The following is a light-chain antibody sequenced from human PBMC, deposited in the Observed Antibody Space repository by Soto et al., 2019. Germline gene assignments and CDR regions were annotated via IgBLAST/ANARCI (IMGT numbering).Light chain of an antibody. Sequence: QSALTQPPSASGSPGQSVTISCTGTSSDVGYYNYVSWYQQHPGKAPKLMISEVSKRPSGVPDRFSGSKSGNTASLTVSGLQAEDEADYYCSSYAGDNNLVFGGGTKLTVL. CDR1: SSDVGYYNY. V-gene: IGLV2-8*01. CDR3: SSYAGDNNLV. J-gene: IGLJ2*01. CDR2: EVS.